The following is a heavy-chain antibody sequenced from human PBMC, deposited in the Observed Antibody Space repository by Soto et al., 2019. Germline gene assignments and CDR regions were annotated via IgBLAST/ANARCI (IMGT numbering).Heavy chain of an antibody. J-gene: IGHJ6*02. CDR1: GGTFGNSA. CDR3: ARSYYGSGSYWFYGMDV. CDR2: TIPSFATG. D-gene: IGHD3-10*01. Sequence: QVQLVQSGAEVKKPGSSVKVSCKASGGTFGNSAISWVRQAPGQGLEWMGGTIPSFATGNSAPEFQGRLTITADKSTTTAYMELSSLRSEDTAVYYCARSYYGSGSYWFYGMDVWGQGTTVTVSS. V-gene: IGHV1-69*06.